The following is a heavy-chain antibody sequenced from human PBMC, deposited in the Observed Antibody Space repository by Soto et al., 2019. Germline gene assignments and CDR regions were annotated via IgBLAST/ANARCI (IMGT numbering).Heavy chain of an antibody. J-gene: IGHJ3*01. CDR2: IVPIFGST. Sequence: QVQLVQSGAEVKKPGSSVKVSCKASGGSFSSYDIAWVRQASGQGLEWMGGIVPIFGSTNYAQRFRGRVTITPDKFTNIVYMELTSLTSEDTAVYYCASREKVDAFDVWGQGTRVTVSS. V-gene: IGHV1-69*06. D-gene: IGHD1-26*01. CDR3: ASREKVDAFDV. CDR1: GGSFSSYD.